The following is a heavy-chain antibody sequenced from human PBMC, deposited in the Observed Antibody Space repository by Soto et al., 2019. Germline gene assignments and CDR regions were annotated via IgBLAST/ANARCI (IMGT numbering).Heavy chain of an antibody. CDR2: IYYSGST. D-gene: IGHD5-12*01. CDR3: ARLAVAVEMATIASVDY. Sequence: PSETLSLTCTVSGGSISSYYWSWIRQPPGKGLEWIGYIYYSGSTNYNPSLKSRVTISVDTSKNQLSLKLSSVTAADTAVYYCARLAVAVEMATIASVDYWGQGTLVTVSS. V-gene: IGHV4-59*08. J-gene: IGHJ4*02. CDR1: GGSISSYY.